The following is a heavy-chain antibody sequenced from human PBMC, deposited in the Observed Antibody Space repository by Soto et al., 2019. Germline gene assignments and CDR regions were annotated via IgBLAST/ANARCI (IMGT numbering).Heavy chain of an antibody. D-gene: IGHD3-10*01. CDR1: GFTFSSYA. Sequence: GGSLRLSCAASGFTFSSYAMSWVRQAPGKGLEWVSAISGSGGSTYYADSVKGRFTISRDNSKNTLYLQMNSLRAEDTAVYYCAKDRFTMVRGAMGSFDYWGQGTLVTVSS. CDR3: AKDRFTMVRGAMGSFDY. J-gene: IGHJ4*02. CDR2: ISGSGGST. V-gene: IGHV3-23*01.